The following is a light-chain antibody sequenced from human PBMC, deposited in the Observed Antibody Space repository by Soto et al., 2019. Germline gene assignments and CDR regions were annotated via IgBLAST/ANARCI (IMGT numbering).Light chain of an antibody. J-gene: IGKJ1*01. CDR2: KAS. CDR3: QQSYNIPPT. Sequence: DIQMTQSPSTLSASVGDRVTIICRASQTISSWLAWYQQKGGQAPKLLISKASILDSGVPSRFSGSGSGTEFNLTISSLQPEDFATYYCQQSYNIPPTFGQGTKVEI. CDR1: QTISSW. V-gene: IGKV1-5*03.